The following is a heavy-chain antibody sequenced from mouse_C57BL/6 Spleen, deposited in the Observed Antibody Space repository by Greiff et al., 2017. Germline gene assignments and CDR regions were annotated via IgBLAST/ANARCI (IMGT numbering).Heavy chain of an antibody. CDR3: ARYPYDYDPYYYAMDY. CDR2: IRNKANGYTT. CDR1: GFTFTDYY. D-gene: IGHD2-4*01. Sequence: DVKLVESGGGLVQPGGSLSLSCAASGFTFTDYYMSWVRQPPGKALEWLGFIRNKANGYTTEYSASVKGRFTISRDNSQSILYLQMNALRAEDSATYYCARYPYDYDPYYYAMDYWGQGTSVTVSS. J-gene: IGHJ4*01. V-gene: IGHV7-3*01.